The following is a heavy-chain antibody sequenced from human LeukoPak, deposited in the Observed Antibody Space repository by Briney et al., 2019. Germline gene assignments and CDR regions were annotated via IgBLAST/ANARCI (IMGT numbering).Heavy chain of an antibody. Sequence: GRSLRLSCAASGFTFSNYGMHWVRQAPGKGLEWVAVISYDGSNKYYADSVKGRFTISRDNAKNTLYLQMNSLRAEDTAVYYCYGANAEHWGQGTLVTVSS. V-gene: IGHV3-30*03. CDR3: YGANAEH. CDR1: GFTFSNYG. CDR2: ISYDGSNK. D-gene: IGHD4-23*01. J-gene: IGHJ1*01.